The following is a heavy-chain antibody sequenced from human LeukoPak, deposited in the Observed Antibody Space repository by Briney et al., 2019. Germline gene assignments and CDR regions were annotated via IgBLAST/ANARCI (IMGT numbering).Heavy chain of an antibody. V-gene: IGHV3-23*01. J-gene: IGHJ4*02. D-gene: IGHD3-22*01. CDR1: GFTFSSNA. Sequence: PGGSLRLSCAASGFTFSSNALSWLRQAPGQGLEWVSAISGSGGSTYYADSVKGPFTISRDNCKNTLYLHMNSLRAEDTAVYYCAKEDSSGPLSFDYWGQGTLVTVSS. CDR2: ISGSGGST. CDR3: AKEDSSGPLSFDY.